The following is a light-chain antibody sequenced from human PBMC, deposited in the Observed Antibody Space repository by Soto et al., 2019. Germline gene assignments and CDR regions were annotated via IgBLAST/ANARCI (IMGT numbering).Light chain of an antibody. CDR1: SSNIGSNY. CDR3: AAWDDSRSGYV. Sequence: QSVLTQPPSASGTPGQRVTISCSGSSSNIGSNYVYWYQQLPGTAPKLLIYRNNQRPSGVPDRFSGSKSGTSASLASSGLRSEDEADYYCAAWDDSRSGYVFGTGTKLTVL. J-gene: IGLJ1*01. CDR2: RNN. V-gene: IGLV1-47*01.